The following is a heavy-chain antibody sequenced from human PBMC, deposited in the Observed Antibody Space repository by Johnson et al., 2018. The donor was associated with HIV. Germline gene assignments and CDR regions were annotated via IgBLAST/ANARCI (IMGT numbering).Heavy chain of an antibody. CDR3: ARTRSGTYPYSAAFDV. J-gene: IGHJ3*01. V-gene: IGHV3-30*14. D-gene: IGHD1-26*01. CDR1: GFTFSSYA. CDR2: ISYDGSNK. Sequence: QVQLVESGGGVVQPGRSLRLSCAASGFTFSSYAMHWVRQAPGKGLEWVAVISYDGSNKYYADSVEGRFTISRENAKNTPYLQINTLKVGDTAIYYCARTRSGTYPYSAAFDVWGQGTMVTVSS.